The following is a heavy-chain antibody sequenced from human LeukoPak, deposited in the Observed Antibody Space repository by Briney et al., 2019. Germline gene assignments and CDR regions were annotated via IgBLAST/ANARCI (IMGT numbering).Heavy chain of an antibody. J-gene: IGHJ4*02. D-gene: IGHD5-18*01. CDR1: GYTFTGYY. Sequence: ASVTVSCKASGYTFTGYYMHWVRQAPGQGLEWMGWINPNSGGTNYAQKFQGRVTMTRATSISTAYMELSSLTSDDTAVYYCARDDSFQFDSWGQGTLVTVSS. CDR3: ARDDSFQFDS. V-gene: IGHV1-2*02. CDR2: INPNSGGT.